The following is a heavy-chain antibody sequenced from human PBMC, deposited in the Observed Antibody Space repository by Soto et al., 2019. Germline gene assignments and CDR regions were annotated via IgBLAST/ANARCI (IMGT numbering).Heavy chain of an antibody. J-gene: IGHJ4*02. CDR1: GFTFSSYS. V-gene: IGHV3-21*01. Sequence: EVQLVESGGGLVKPGGSLRLSCAASGFTFSSYSMNWVRQAPGKGLEWVSSISSSSSYIYYADSVKGRFTISRDNAKNSLYLQMNSLRAEDTAVYYCARGGSGSFHSYFDCWGQGTLVTVSS. CDR3: ARGGSGSFHSYFDC. CDR2: ISSSSSYI. D-gene: IGHD1-26*01.